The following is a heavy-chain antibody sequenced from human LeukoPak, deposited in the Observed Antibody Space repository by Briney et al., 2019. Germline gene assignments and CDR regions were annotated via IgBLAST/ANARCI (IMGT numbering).Heavy chain of an antibody. Sequence: AGGSLRLSCAASGFTFNDYYMTWIRQAPGKGLEWVSYISNSGITINYADSVKGRFTISRDNARNSLYLQMNNLRVEDTAIYYCARDYTGGWNDYWGQGTLVTVSS. J-gene: IGHJ4*02. CDR3: ARDYTGGWNDY. V-gene: IGHV3-11*04. CDR2: ISNSGITI. D-gene: IGHD7-27*01. CDR1: GFTFNDYY.